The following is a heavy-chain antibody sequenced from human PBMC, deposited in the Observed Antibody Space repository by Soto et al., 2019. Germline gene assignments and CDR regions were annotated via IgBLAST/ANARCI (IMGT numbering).Heavy chain of an antibody. J-gene: IGHJ4*02. V-gene: IGHV4-34*01. CDR1: GGSFSGYY. CDR3: ARWPYYDSSGSDY. D-gene: IGHD3-22*01. CDR2: INHSGST. Sequence: QVQLQQWGAGLLKPSETLSLTCAVYGGSFSGYYWSWIRQPPGKGLEWIGEINHSGSTNYNPSLKSRVSISVDTSKNQVSLKLSSVTAADTAVYYCARWPYYDSSGSDYWGQGTLVTVSS.